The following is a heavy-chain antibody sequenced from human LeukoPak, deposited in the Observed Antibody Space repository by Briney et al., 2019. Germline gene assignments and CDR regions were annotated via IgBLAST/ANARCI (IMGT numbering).Heavy chain of an antibody. CDR1: GYTFTGYY. D-gene: IGHD3-9*01. CDR2: INPNSGNT. V-gene: IGHV1-2*02. CDR3: ARSPHILTGENFDY. J-gene: IGHJ4*02. Sequence: ASVKVSCKASGYTFTGYYIHWVRQAPGQGLEWMGWINPNSGNTNYVQKFQDRVSMTRDTSISTAYMHLSRLRSADTAVYYCARSPHILTGENFDYWGQGTLLTVSS.